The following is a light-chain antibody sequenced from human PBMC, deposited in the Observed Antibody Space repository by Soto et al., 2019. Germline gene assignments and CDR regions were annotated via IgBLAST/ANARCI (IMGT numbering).Light chain of an antibody. CDR3: QQFNSYPWT. CDR2: KAS. CDR1: QSIGSW. Sequence: DIHMPQSPATLSASLGHRVTITYRASQSIGSWLAWYHQKPGKAPNLLIYKASSLESGVPSRFSGSGSGTEFTVTISSLQPEDFATYYCQQFNSYPWTFGQGTKVDIK. J-gene: IGKJ1*01. V-gene: IGKV1-5*03.